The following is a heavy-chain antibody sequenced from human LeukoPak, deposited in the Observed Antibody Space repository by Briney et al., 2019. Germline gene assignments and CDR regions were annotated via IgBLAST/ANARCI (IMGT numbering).Heavy chain of an antibody. V-gene: IGHV1-69*13. CDR3: AREEGGWIWFDP. CDR2: IIPIFGTA. D-gene: IGHD5-12*01. CDR1: GGTFSSYA. J-gene: IGHJ5*02. Sequence: ASVKVSCKASGGTFSSYAISWVRQAPGQGLEWMGGIIPIFGTANYAQKFQGRVTITADESTSTAYMELSSLRSEDTAVYYCAREEGGWIWFDPWGQGTLVTVSS.